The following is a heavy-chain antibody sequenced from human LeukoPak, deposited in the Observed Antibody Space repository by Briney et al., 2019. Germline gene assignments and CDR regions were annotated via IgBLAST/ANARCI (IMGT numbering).Heavy chain of an antibody. CDR3: ARLHSSRAEEFDP. J-gene: IGHJ5*02. Sequence: SETLSLTCTVSGGSISGYYWSWIRQPPGKGLEWIGYIYYSGTTNYNPSLRSRVTISVDTSKNQFSLRLSSVTATDMAVYYCARLHSSRAEEFDPWGQGTLVTVSS. V-gene: IGHV4-59*01. CDR1: GGSISGYY. CDR2: IYYSGTT.